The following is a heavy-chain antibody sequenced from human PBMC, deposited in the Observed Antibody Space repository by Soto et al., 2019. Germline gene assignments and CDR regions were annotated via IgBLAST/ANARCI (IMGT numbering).Heavy chain of an antibody. Sequence: ASVKVSCKASGYTFTSYYMHWVRQAPGQGLEWMGIINPSGGSTSYAQKFQGRVTMTRDTSTSTVYMELSSLRSEDTAVYYCARGARNYDSSDYYYYGMDVWGQGTTVTVSS. J-gene: IGHJ6*02. CDR1: GYTFTSYY. CDR3: ARGARNYDSSDYYYYGMDV. D-gene: IGHD3-22*01. CDR2: INPSGGST. V-gene: IGHV1-46*01.